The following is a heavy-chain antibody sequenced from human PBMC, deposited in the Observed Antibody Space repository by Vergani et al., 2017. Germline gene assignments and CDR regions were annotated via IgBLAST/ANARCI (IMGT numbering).Heavy chain of an antibody. CDR2: IIPIFGTA. Sequence: QVQLVQSGAEVKKPGSSVKVSCKASGGTFSSYAISWVRQAPGQGLEWMGGIIPIFGTANYAQKFQGRVTITADDSTSTAYMELSSLRSEDTAVYYCARDRPAPPGVGIWGFDYWGQGTLVTVSS. CDR3: ARDRPAPPGVGIWGFDY. J-gene: IGHJ4*02. D-gene: IGHD2-8*01. CDR1: GGTFSSYA. V-gene: IGHV1-69*01.